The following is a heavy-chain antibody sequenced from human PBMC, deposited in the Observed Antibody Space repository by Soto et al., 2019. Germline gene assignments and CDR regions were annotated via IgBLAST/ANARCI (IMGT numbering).Heavy chain of an antibody. CDR2: INHSGSA. D-gene: IGHD3-9*01. J-gene: IGHJ6*02. CDR3: ASISGVFYEILTASYTLKFCYAMED. V-gene: IGHV4-34*01. CDR1: GGSFSGYY. Sequence: QVHLQQWGAGLLKPSETLSLTCAVYGGSFSGYYWKWVRQPPGKGLEWIGEINHSGSANYNPSLKSRVTISVDTSKRQFSLKLHSVTAADTAVYYCASISGVFYEILTASYTLKFCYAMEDWGQGTIVTVSS.